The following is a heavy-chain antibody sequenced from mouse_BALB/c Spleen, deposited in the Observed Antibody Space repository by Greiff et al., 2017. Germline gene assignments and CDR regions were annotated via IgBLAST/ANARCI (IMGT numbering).Heavy chain of an antibody. CDR3: ARHEDYDNYYAMDY. CDR1: GFSLTSYG. D-gene: IGHD2-4*01. Sequence: VQGVESGPDLVAPSQSLSITCTVSGFSLTSYGVHWVRQPPGKGLEWLVVIWSDGSTTYNSALKSRLSISKDNSKSQVFLKMNSLQTDDTAMYYCARHEDYDNYYAMDYWGQGTSVTVSS. V-gene: IGHV2-6-2*01. J-gene: IGHJ4*01. CDR2: IWSDGST.